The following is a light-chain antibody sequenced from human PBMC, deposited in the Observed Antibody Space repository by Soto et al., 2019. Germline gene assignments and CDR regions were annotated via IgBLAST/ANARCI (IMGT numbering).Light chain of an antibody. Sequence: QSVLTQPASVSGSPGQSITISCTGTRSDIGAHNFVSWYQQHPGEAPKLTLYDVNIRPSGVSNRFSGSKSGNTASLTISGLQAEDEADYYCTSCTTSTTMIFGGGTKVTVL. CDR2: DVN. J-gene: IGLJ2*01. CDR1: RSDIGAHNF. V-gene: IGLV2-14*03. CDR3: TSCTTSTTMI.